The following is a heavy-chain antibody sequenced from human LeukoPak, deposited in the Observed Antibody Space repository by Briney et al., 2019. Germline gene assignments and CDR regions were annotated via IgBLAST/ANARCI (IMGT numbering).Heavy chain of an antibody. CDR2: IYSGGNT. Sequence: GGSLRLSCAVSGFPVSSNSMSWVRQAPGKGLEWVSIIYSGGNTFHADSVKARFSISRDESRDTVYLQMNSLRAEDTAVYYCARGSEYFQHWGQGTLVTVSS. J-gene: IGHJ1*01. V-gene: IGHV3-66*01. CDR1: GFPVSSNS. CDR3: ARGSEYFQH.